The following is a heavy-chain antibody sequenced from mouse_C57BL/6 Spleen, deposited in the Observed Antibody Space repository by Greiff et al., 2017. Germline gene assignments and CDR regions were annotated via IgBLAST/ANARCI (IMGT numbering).Heavy chain of an antibody. CDR2: INPSNGGT. J-gene: IGHJ4*01. Sequence: QVQLQQPGTELVKPGASVKLSCKASGYTFTSYWMHWVKQRPGQGLEWIGNINPSNGGTNYNEKFKSKATLTVDKSSSTAYMQLSSRTSEDAAVYYGARERRQLRLQRDYWGQGTSVTVSA. CDR1: GYTFTSYW. CDR3: ARERRQLRLQRDY. V-gene: IGHV1-53*01. D-gene: IGHD3-2*02.